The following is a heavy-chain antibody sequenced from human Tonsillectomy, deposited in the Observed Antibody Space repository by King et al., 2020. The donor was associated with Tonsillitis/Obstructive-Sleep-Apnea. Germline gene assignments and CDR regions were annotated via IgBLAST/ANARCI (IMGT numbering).Heavy chain of an antibody. CDR3: ARVFSEYQLLHDYYDYYMDV. D-gene: IGHD2-2*01. V-gene: IGHV4-59*01. CDR1: GDSISSFY. Sequence: VQLQESGPGLVKPSETLSLTCTVSGDSISSFYWSWIRQPPGKVLEWVGLIYYSGSTNYNPSLKSRVTISLDTSKNQFSLKLSSVTAADTAVYSCARVFSEYQLLHDYYDYYMDVWGKGTTVTVSS. CDR2: IYYSGST. J-gene: IGHJ6*03.